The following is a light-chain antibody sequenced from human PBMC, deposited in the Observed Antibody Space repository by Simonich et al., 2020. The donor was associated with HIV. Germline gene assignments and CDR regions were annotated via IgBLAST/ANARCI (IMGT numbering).Light chain of an antibody. Sequence: DIVMTQSPDSLAVSLGERATINCNSSQSVLYSSNNKNYLLWYQQKPGHPPNLLIYWASTRESGVPDRFSGSGSGTDFTLTISSLQAEDVAVYYCQQFYTTPWTFGQGTKVEIK. J-gene: IGKJ1*01. CDR2: WAS. CDR3: QQFYTTPWT. CDR1: QSVLYSSNNKNY. V-gene: IGKV4-1*01.